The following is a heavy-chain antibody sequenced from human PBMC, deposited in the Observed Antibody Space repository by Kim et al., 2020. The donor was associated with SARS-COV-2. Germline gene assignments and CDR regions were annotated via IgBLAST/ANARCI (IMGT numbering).Heavy chain of an antibody. CDR3: ARTRYSGSYYYYYGMDV. J-gene: IGHJ6*02. CDR2: ISSSSSYT. Sequence: GGSLRLSCAASGFTFSDYYMSWIRQAPGKGLEWVSYISSSSSYTNYADSVKGRFTISRDNAKNSLYLQMNSLRAEDTAVYYCARTRYSGSYYYYYGMDVWGQGTTVTVSS. CDR1: GFTFSDYY. D-gene: IGHD1-26*01. V-gene: IGHV3-11*06.